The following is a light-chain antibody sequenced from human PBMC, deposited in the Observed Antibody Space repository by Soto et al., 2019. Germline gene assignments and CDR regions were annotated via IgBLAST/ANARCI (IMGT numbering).Light chain of an antibody. J-gene: IGKJ1*01. Sequence: AIQMTQSPGSLSASVGDRITITCRASQGIRNELGWYQQKPGNAPRLLIYAASTLQSGVPSRFSGSGSGTDFTLSINSLQPEDSATYYCLQDNSYPRTFGPGTKVEIK. V-gene: IGKV1-6*01. CDR3: LQDNSYPRT. CDR2: AAS. CDR1: QGIRNE.